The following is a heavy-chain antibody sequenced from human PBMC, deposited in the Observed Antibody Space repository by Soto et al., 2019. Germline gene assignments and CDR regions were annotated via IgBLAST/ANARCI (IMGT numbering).Heavy chain of an antibody. J-gene: IGHJ4*02. CDR2: INHSGST. CDR3: AREAADY. Sequence: SETLSLTCAVYGGSFSGYYWSWIRQPPGKGLEWIGEINHSGSTNYNPSLKSRVTISVDTSKNQFSLKLSSVTAADTAVYYCAREAADYWGQGTLVTVSS. V-gene: IGHV4-34*01. CDR1: GGSFSGYY.